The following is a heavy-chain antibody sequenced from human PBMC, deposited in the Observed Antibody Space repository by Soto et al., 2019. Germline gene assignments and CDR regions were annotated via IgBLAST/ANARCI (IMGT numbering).Heavy chain of an antibody. CDR1: GFTFSSYA. D-gene: IGHD3-22*01. CDR3: AKGRRKRYDSSGYFFDY. CDR2: ISGSGGST. V-gene: IGHV3-23*01. J-gene: IGHJ4*02. Sequence: EVQLLESGGGLVQPGGSLRLSCGASGFTFSSYAMSWVRQAPGKGLEWVSAISGSGGSTYYADSVKGRFTISRDNSKNTLYLHMNSLRAEDTAVYYCAKGRRKRYDSSGYFFDYWGQGTLVTVSS.